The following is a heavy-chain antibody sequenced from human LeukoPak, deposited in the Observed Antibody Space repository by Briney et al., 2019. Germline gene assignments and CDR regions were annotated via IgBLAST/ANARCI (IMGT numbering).Heavy chain of an antibody. J-gene: IGHJ4*02. Sequence: SETLSLTCTVSGGSISSGGYYWSWIRQHPGKGLEWIGYIYNSGSTYYNPSLKSRVTISVDTSKNQFSLKLSSVTAADTAVYYCARSLISYYGSGSPWGYWGQGTLVTVSS. CDR2: IYNSGST. V-gene: IGHV4-31*03. CDR3: ARSLISYYGSGSPWGY. CDR1: GGSISSGGYY. D-gene: IGHD3-10*01.